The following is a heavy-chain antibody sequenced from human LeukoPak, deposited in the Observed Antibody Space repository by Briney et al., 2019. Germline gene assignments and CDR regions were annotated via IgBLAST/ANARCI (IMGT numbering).Heavy chain of an antibody. CDR3: ARAVPDMKSLGPFDAFDI. D-gene: IGHD3-16*01. V-gene: IGHV3-48*04. CDR2: ISSSSSTI. Sequence: GGSLRLSCAASRFTFSSYSMNWVRQAPGKGLEWVSYISSSSSTIYYADSVKGRFTISRDNAKNSLYLQMNSLRAEDTDVYYCARAVPDMKSLGPFDAFDIWGQGTMVTVSS. CDR1: RFTFSSYS. J-gene: IGHJ3*02.